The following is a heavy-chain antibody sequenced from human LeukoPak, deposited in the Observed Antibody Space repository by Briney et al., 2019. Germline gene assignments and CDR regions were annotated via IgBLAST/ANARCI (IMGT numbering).Heavy chain of an antibody. J-gene: IGHJ4*02. Sequence: ASVKVSCKVSGYTLTELSMHWVRRAPGKGLEWMGGFDPEDGETIYAQKFQGRVTMTEDTSTDTAYMELSSLRSEDTAVYYCATFVDVAAAGPFDYWGQGTLVTVSS. CDR3: ATFVDVAAAGPFDY. CDR1: GYTLTELS. V-gene: IGHV1-24*01. CDR2: FDPEDGET. D-gene: IGHD6-13*01.